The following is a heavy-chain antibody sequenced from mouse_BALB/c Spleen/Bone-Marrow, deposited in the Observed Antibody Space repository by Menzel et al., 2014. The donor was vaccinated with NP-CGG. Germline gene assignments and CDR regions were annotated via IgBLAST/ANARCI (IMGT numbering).Heavy chain of an antibody. J-gene: IGHJ2*01. D-gene: IGHD1-1*02. CDR3: ATYYGYYFAY. V-gene: IGHV3-8*02. CDR2: ISYSGST. Sequence: VQLKESGPKLVKPSQTLTLTCSVTGDSITSGYWNWIRKFPGNKLEYMGYISYSGSTYYNPSLKSRISITRDTSKNQSYLQLNSVTTEDSATYYCATYYGYYFAYWGQGTPLTVSS. CDR1: GDSITSGY.